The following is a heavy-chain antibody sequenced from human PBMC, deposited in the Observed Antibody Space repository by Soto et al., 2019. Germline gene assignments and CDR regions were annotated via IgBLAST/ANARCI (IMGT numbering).Heavy chain of an antibody. CDR2: IDPRDSYT. D-gene: IGHD1-7*01. J-gene: IGHJ5*02. CDR3: AREKSDLELFNWLDP. Sequence: PGESLKISCEASGYSFTTYWISWVRQMPGKGLEWMGAIDPRDSYTRYRPSFQGHVTISVDKSISTAYLQWNSLKASDTAIYYCAREKSDLELFNWLDPWGQGTLVTVSS. V-gene: IGHV5-10-1*01. CDR1: GYSFTTYW.